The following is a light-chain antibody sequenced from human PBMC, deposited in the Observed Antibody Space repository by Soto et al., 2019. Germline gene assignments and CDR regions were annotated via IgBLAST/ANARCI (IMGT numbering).Light chain of an antibody. J-gene: IGLJ2*01. CDR2: GNS. CDR1: SSNIGAGYD. V-gene: IGLV1-40*01. Sequence: QSVLTQPPSESGAPGQTVTISCTGSSSNIGAGYDVHWYQQLPGTAPKLLIYGNSNRPSGVPDRFSGSKSGTSASLAITGLQAEDEADYYCQSYDSSLSGSVVFGGGTKLTVL. CDR3: QSYDSSLSGSVV.